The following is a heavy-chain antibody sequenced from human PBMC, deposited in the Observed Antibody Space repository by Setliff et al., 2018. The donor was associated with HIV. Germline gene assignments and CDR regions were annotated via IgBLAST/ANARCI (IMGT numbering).Heavy chain of an antibody. CDR1: GGSINRYY. J-gene: IGHJ4*02. CDR2: IWTSGST. D-gene: IGHD3-10*01. V-gene: IGHV4-4*07. Sequence: SETLSLTCTVSGGSINRYYWSWIRQPPGKGLEWIGRIWTSGSTNYNPSLKSRVTISVDTSKNQFSLKLSSVTAADTAVYYCAGGLHYGLGKFGYWGQGTLVTVSS. CDR3: AGGLHYGLGKFGY.